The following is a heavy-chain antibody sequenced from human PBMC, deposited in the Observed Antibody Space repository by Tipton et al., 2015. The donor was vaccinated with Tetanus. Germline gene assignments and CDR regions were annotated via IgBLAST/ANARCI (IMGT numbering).Heavy chain of an antibody. CDR2: IDYFGST. CDR3: ARTSGYMYSDC. D-gene: IGHD3-3*01. J-gene: IGHJ4*02. CDR1: GGSISTYH. V-gene: IGHV4-59*01. Sequence: TLSLTCNVSGGSISTYHWNWIRQSPGKGLEWIGYIDYFGSTKYNPSLKSRVAMSVDTSKNQLSLRLNSVTSADTAVYYCARTSGYMYSDCWGQGTLVTVSS.